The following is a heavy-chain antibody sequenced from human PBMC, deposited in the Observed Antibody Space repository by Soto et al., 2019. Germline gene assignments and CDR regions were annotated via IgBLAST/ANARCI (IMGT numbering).Heavy chain of an antibody. CDR1: VFPFGANA. V-gene: IGHV3-23*01. J-gene: IGHJ4*02. CDR3: ATEMGATQGPFDN. D-gene: IGHD1-26*01. Sequence: GSLRLFCVVSVFPFGANAMSWVRQAPGKGLDWVSVLSNTGRRTSYADSVKGRFNISRDNSEKTVYLQMNSLRVEDTAVYYCATEMGATQGPFDNWGQGTLVTVSS. CDR2: LSNTGRRT.